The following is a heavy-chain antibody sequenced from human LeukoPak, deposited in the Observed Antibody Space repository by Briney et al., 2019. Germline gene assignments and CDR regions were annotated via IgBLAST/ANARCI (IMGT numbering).Heavy chain of an antibody. CDR3: TSGIGTYDY. Sequence: GGSLRLSCAVSGLTFSEYWMHWVRQDAGKGLVWVAGISKDGGSTEYADFVKGRCTISRDNAKNTLYLQMNSLTVDDTAVYYCTSGIGTYDYWGLGAQDTVSS. CDR1: GLTFSEYW. CDR2: ISKDGGST. J-gene: IGHJ4*02. V-gene: IGHV3-74*03. D-gene: IGHD1-14*01.